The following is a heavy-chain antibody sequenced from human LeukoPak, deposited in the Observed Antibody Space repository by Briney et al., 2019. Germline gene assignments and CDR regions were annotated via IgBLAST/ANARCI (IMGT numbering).Heavy chain of an antibody. V-gene: IGHV1-18*01. Sequence: ASVKVSCKASGYDFINYGISWVRQAPGQGLEWMGWRSIYNGNTDYKLQGRVTMTTDTSTSTAYMEVRSLRSDDTAAYYCARGGPFPSSSSSREYYLDYWGQGTLVTVSS. CDR1: GYDFINYG. CDR2: RSIYNGNT. D-gene: IGHD6-6*01. CDR3: ARGGPFPSSSSSREYYLDY. J-gene: IGHJ4*02.